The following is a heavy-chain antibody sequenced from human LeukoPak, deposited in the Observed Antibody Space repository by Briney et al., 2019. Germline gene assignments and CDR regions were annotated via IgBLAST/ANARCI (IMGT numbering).Heavy chain of an antibody. Sequence: SVKVSCKASGGTFSSYAISWVRQAPGQGLEWMGGIIPIFGTANYAQKFQGRVTMTEDTSTDTAYMELSSLRSEDTAVYYCATAVGYCSSTSCYGPKYYYYGMDVWGQGTTVTVSS. J-gene: IGHJ6*02. D-gene: IGHD2-2*01. CDR2: IIPIFGTA. CDR1: GGTFSSYA. CDR3: ATAVGYCSSTSCYGPKYYYYGMDV. V-gene: IGHV1-69*06.